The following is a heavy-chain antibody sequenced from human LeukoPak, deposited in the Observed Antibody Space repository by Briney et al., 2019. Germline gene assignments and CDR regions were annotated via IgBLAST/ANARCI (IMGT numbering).Heavy chain of an antibody. J-gene: IGHJ4*02. CDR2: IYYSGST. D-gene: IGHD1-20*01. V-gene: IGHV4-31*11. Sequence: SETLSLTCAVYGGSFSGYYWSWIRQHPGKGLEWIGYIYYSGSTYYNPSLKSRVTISVDTSKNQFSLKLSSVTAADTAVYYCARDRDSSGRRYFDYWGQGTLVTVSS. CDR3: ARDRDSSGRRYFDY. CDR1: GGSFSGYY.